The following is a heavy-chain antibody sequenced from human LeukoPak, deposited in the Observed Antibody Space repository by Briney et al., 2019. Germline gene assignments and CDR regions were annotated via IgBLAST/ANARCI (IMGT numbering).Heavy chain of an antibody. V-gene: IGHV5-51*01. CDR3: TRGGTYYDDSRDYGHWFDP. CDR1: GYSFTSYW. J-gene: IGHJ5*02. CDR2: IYPDDSDT. D-gene: IGHD3-22*01. Sequence: PGESLQISCKGSGYSFTSYWIGWVRQMPGKGLEWMGIIYPDDSDTRYSPSFQGQVPISADKSTGTAYLHWSSLKASDTAIYYCTRGGTYYDDSRDYGHWFDPWGQGTLVTVSS.